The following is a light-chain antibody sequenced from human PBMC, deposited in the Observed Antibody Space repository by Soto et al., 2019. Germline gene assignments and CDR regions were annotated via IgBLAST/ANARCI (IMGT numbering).Light chain of an antibody. CDR1: SSNIGSNT. CDR2: SNN. J-gene: IGLJ2*01. CDR3: AAWDDSLNGYVV. V-gene: IGLV1-44*01. Sequence: QSALTQPPSASGTPGQRVTISCSGSSSNIGSNTVNWYQQLPGTAPKLLIYSNNQRHSGVPDRFSGSKSGTSASLAISGLQSEDEADYYCAAWDDSLNGYVVFGGGTKLTVL.